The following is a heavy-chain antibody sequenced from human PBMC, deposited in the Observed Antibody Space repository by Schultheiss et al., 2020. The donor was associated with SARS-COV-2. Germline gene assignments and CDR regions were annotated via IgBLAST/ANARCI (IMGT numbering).Heavy chain of an antibody. J-gene: IGHJ5*02. CDR2: IYYSGST. D-gene: IGHD6-6*01. V-gene: IGHV4-61*08. CDR1: GDSISSGDYY. CDR3: AREGIAARGAYNWFDP. Sequence: SETLSLTCTVSGDSISSGDYYWSWIRQPPGKGLEWIGYIYYSGSTYYNPSLKSRVTISVDTSKNQFSLQLNSLTVADTAVYYCAREGIAARGAYNWFDPWGQGTPVTVSS.